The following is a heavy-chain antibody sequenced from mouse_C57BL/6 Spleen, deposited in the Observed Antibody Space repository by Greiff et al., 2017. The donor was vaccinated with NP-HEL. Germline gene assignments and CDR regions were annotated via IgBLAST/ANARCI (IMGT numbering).Heavy chain of an antibody. V-gene: IGHV1-50*01. Sequence: QVQLQQPGAELVKPGASVKLSCKASGYTFTSYWMQWVKQRPGQGLEWIGEIDPSDSYTNYNQQFKGKATLTVDTSSSTAYMQLSSLTSEDSAVYYCARNYGSSFYAMDYWGQGTSVTVSS. J-gene: IGHJ4*01. CDR1: GYTFTSYW. D-gene: IGHD1-1*01. CDR3: ARNYGSSFYAMDY. CDR2: IDPSDSYT.